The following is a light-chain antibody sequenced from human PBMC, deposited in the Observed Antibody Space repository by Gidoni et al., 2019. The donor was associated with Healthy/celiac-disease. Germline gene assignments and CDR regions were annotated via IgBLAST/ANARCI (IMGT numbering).Light chain of an antibody. CDR3: SSYTSSSTL. J-gene: IGLJ2*01. CDR1: SSDVGGYNY. CDR2: EVS. Sequence: QSALTQPASASGSPGQPITIPCTGTSSDVGGYNYVSWYPQHPGKAPKLMIYEVSNRPSGVSNRFSGSKSGNTASLTISGLQAEDEADYYCSSYTSSSTLFGGGTKLTVL. V-gene: IGLV2-14*01.